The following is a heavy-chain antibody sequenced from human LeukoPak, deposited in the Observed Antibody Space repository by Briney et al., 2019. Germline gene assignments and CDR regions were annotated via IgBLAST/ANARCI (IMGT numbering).Heavy chain of an antibody. J-gene: IGHJ4*02. CDR2: ISYDGTTK. Sequence: TGGSLRLSCAASGFTFSSSAMSWVRQAPGKGLEWVAAISYDGTTKYYADSVKGRFSISKDNSENTLFLQMNSLNAEDTAVYYCARDVLLVVISAPGYWGQGTLVTVSS. V-gene: IGHV3-30*03. CDR3: ARDVLLVVISAPGY. D-gene: IGHD2-15*01. CDR1: GFTFSSSA.